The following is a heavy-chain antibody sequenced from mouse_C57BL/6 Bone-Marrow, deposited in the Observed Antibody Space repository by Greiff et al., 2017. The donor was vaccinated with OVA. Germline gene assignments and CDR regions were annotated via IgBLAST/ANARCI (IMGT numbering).Heavy chain of an antibody. Sequence: QVQLKQPGAELVRPGSSVKLSCKASGYTFTSYWMHWVKQRPIQGLEWIGNIDPSDSDTHYNQKFKDKATLTVDKSSSTAYMQLSSLTSEDSAVYYCARYYLDYWGQGTTLTVSS. V-gene: IGHV1-52*01. D-gene: IGHD1-1*01. CDR1: GYTFTSYW. CDR2: IDPSDSDT. CDR3: ARYYLDY. J-gene: IGHJ2*01.